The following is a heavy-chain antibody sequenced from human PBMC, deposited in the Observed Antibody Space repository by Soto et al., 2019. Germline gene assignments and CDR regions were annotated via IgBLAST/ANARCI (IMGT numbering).Heavy chain of an antibody. CDR1: GDSVSSNSAA. J-gene: IGHJ6*02. Sequence: PSQTLSLTCAISGDSVSSNSAAWNWIRQSPSRGLEWLGRTYYRSKWYNDYAVSVKSRITINPDTSKNQFSLQLNSVTPEDTAVYYCARDWGRSGYEYYYYYGMDVWGQGTTVTVSS. CDR2: TYYRSKWYN. D-gene: IGHD5-12*01. CDR3: ARDWGRSGYEYYYYYGMDV. V-gene: IGHV6-1*01.